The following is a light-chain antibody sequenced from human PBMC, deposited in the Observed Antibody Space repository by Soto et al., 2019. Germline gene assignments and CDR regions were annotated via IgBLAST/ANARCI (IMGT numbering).Light chain of an antibody. J-gene: IGLJ3*02. CDR2: EVN. V-gene: IGLV2-14*01. CDR3: LSYTSANTRV. Sequence: QSALTQPASVSASPGQSITISCTGTSSDVGGYKFVSWYQHHPGKAPKLMIYEVNNRPSGVSNRFSGSKSGKTASLTISGLQPDDEADYYCLSYTSANTRVFGGGTKVTVL. CDR1: SSDVGGYKF.